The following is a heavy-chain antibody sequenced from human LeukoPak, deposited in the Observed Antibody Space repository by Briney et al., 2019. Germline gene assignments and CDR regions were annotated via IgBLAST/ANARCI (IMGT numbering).Heavy chain of an antibody. CDR3: ASEPGCSYGTDDAFDI. CDR2: ISYDGSNK. J-gene: IGHJ3*02. Sequence: GGSLRLSCAASGFTFSSYAMHWVRQAPGKGLEWVAVISYDGSNKYYADSVKGRFTISRDNSKNTLYLQMNSLRAEDTAVYYCASEPGCSYGTDDAFDIWGQGTMVTVSS. CDR1: GFTFSSYA. V-gene: IGHV3-30*04. D-gene: IGHD5-18*01.